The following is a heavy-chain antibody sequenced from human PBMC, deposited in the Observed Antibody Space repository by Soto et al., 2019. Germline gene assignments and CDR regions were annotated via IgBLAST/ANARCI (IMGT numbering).Heavy chain of an antibody. Sequence: QVQLQESGPGLVKPSQTLSLTCTVSGGSISSDDYYWSWIRQPPGKGLEWIGDIHDTATTSYSPSLKSRLTLSVATSKNQFSLTLRSVTAADTAVYFCASQYYDFSIGALDFWGQGILVTVSS. CDR2: IHDTATT. V-gene: IGHV4-30-4*01. J-gene: IGHJ4*02. CDR1: GGSISSDDYY. D-gene: IGHD3-3*01. CDR3: ASQYYDFSIGALDF.